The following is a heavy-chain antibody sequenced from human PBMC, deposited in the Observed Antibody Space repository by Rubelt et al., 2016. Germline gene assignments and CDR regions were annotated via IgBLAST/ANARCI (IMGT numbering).Heavy chain of an antibody. CDR3: ARGRVRDGYPAGAFDI. Sequence: VRQAPGKGLEWISYISASGDTIYYADSVKGRFTISRDNAKNSLYLQMNSLRAEDTAVYYCARGRVRDGYPAGAFDIWGQGTMVTVSS. V-gene: IGHV3-48*03. CDR2: ISASGDTI. J-gene: IGHJ3*02. D-gene: IGHD5-24*01.